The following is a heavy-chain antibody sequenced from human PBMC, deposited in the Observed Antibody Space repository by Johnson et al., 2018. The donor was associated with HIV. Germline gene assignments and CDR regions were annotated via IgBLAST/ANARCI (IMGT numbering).Heavy chain of an antibody. CDR3: ARGGRHDAFDI. Sequence: VQLVESGGGLVQPGGSLRLSCAASGFTFSSYDMHWVRQATGKGLEWVSVLFSGGTTYYADSVKGRFTISRDNSKNTLYLQMNSLRAEDTAGYYWARGGRHDAFDIWGQGTMVTVSS. CDR1: GFTFSSYD. J-gene: IGHJ3*02. V-gene: IGHV3-66*01. D-gene: IGHD3-16*01. CDR2: LFSGGTT.